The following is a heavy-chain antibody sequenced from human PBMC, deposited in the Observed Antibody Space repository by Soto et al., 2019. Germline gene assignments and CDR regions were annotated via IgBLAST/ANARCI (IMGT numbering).Heavy chain of an antibody. J-gene: IGHJ6*02. Sequence: ASVKVSCKASGGTFSSYAISWVRQAPGQGLEWMGGIIPIFGTANYAQKFQGRVTITADESTSTAYMELSSLRSEDTAVYYCARGPSSSSGFGYYYYGMGVWGQGTTVTVSS. CDR1: GGTFSSYA. CDR3: ARGPSSSSGFGYYYYGMGV. CDR2: IIPIFGTA. V-gene: IGHV1-69*13. D-gene: IGHD6-6*01.